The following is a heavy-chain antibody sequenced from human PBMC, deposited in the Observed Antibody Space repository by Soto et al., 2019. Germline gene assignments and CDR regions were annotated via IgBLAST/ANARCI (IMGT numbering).Heavy chain of an antibody. CDR1: GFTFDDYA. V-gene: IGHV3-9*01. CDR2: ISWNSGSI. D-gene: IGHD3-3*01. Sequence: PGGSLRLSCAASGFTFDDYAMHWVRQAPGKGLEWVSGISWNSGSIGYADSVKGRFTISRDNAKNSLYLQMNSLRAEDTALYYCAKSGNYDFWRGVGDYYGRDVWGQGTTVTVSS. CDR3: AKSGNYDFWRGVGDYYGRDV. J-gene: IGHJ6*02.